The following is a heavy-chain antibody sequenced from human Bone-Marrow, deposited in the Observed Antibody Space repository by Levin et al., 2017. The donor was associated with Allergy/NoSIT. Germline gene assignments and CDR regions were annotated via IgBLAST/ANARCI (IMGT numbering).Heavy chain of an antibody. CDR3: AREGPFYYDSSPLLGFES. CDR2: ISSRGTPI. CDR1: GFTFSNYN. J-gene: IGHJ4*02. D-gene: IGHD3-22*01. V-gene: IGHV3-48*02. Sequence: GASVKVSCAASGFTFSNYNMNWVRQAPGKGLEWVSYISSRGTPIYYADSVKGRFSISRDNAKNSLYLQMNSLRDEDTAVYFCAREGPFYYDSSPLLGFESWGQGTLVTVSS.